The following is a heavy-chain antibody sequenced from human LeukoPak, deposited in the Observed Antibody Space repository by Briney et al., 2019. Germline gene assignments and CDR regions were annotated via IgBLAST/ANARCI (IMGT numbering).Heavy chain of an antibody. J-gene: IGHJ4*02. V-gene: IGHV3-30*04. D-gene: IGHD3-9*01. CDR1: GFTFSSYA. CDR2: ISYDGSNK. Sequence: GRSPRLSCAASGFTFSSYAMHWVRQAPGKGLEWVAVISYDGSNKYYADSVKGRFTISRDNSKNTLYLQMNSLRAEDTAVYYCARVLRYFDWLFPFDYWGQGTLVTVSS. CDR3: ARVLRYFDWLFPFDY.